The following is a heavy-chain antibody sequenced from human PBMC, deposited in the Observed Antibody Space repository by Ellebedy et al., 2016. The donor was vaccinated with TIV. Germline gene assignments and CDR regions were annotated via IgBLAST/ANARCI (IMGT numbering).Heavy chain of an antibody. CDR3: ARRSGYSYGHIDS. CDR2: INWNGGSR. CDR1: GFTLDDYG. Sequence: GGSLRLSXGASGFTLDDYGMTWVRQAPGKGLEWVSGINWNGGSRDYPDSVKGRFTISRDNAKNSLYLQMNSLRVDDTALYYCARRSGYSYGHIDSWGQGTLVTVSS. J-gene: IGHJ4*02. V-gene: IGHV3-20*03. D-gene: IGHD5-18*01.